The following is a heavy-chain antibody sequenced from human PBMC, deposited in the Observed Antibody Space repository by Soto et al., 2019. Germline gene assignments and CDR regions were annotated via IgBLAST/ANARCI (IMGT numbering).Heavy chain of an antibody. J-gene: IGHJ6*02. CDR1: GFTFSSFG. CDR2: ASHDGSYK. V-gene: IGHV3-30*03. CDR3: ASLIVVVTGTGSMDV. Sequence: PGGSLRLSCSASGFTFSSFGMHWVRQAPGKGLEWVAVASHDGSYKYYADSVKGRFTISRDNAKNSLYLQMNSLRAEDTAVYYCASLIVVVTGTGSMDVWGQGTTVTVSS. D-gene: IGHD2-21*02.